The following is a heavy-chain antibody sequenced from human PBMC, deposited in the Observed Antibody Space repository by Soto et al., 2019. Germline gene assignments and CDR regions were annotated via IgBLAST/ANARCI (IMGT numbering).Heavy chain of an antibody. D-gene: IGHD4-4*01. CDR2: INPDGGGT. Sequence: QVQLVQSGAEVTKPGASVKVSCKASGYTFPSYYMHWVRLAPGQGLEWMGIINPDGGGTSYAQQFQGRVIMTRATSTSTVYMELSSLRSEDTVVYSCAGGGNYLYMDVWGQGTTVTGSS. J-gene: IGHJ6*02. CDR1: GYTFPSYY. CDR3: AGGGNYLYMDV. V-gene: IGHV1-46*01.